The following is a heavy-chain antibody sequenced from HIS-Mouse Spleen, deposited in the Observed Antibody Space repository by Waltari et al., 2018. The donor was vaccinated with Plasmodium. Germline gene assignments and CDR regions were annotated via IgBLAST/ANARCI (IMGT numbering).Heavy chain of an antibody. CDR2: ISYDGSNK. Sequence: QVQLVESGGGVVPPGRSLRLSCAASGFTFHSYAMHWVRQAPGKGLEWVAVISYDGSNKYYADSVKGRFTISRDNSKNTLYLQMNSLRAEDTAVYYCARDRRLAFDYWGQGTLVTVSS. V-gene: IGHV3-30-3*01. J-gene: IGHJ4*02. CDR3: ARDRRLAFDY. D-gene: IGHD2-15*01. CDR1: GFTFHSYA.